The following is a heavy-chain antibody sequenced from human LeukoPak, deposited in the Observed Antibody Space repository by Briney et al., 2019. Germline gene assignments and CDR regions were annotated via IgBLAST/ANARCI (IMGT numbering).Heavy chain of an antibody. CDR2: IIPIFTTA. D-gene: IGHD2/OR15-2a*01. V-gene: IGHV1-69*06. Sequence: SVKVSCKSSGGTFTDCGISWVRHAPGQGLEWMGRIIPIFTTANYAQKFQGRVTITADTSTNTAYMELTSLRSEDTAVYYCASDGGFEYYFDYWGQGTLLNVSS. J-gene: IGHJ4*02. CDR1: GGTFTDCG. CDR3: ASDGGFEYYFDY.